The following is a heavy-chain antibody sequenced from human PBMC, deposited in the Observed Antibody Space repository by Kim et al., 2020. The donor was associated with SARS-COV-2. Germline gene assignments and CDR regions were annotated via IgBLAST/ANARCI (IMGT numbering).Heavy chain of an antibody. CDR2: INHSGST. Sequence: SETLSLTCAVYGGSFSGYYWSWIRQPPGKGLEWIGEINHSGSTNYNPSLKSRVTISVDTSKNQFSLKLSSVTAADTAVYYCARGSRLKGGLRLGLYYSYG. D-gene: IGHD2-8*01. J-gene: IGHJ6*01. CDR1: GGSFSGYY. V-gene: IGHV4-34*01. CDR3: ARGSRLKGGLRLGLYYSYG.